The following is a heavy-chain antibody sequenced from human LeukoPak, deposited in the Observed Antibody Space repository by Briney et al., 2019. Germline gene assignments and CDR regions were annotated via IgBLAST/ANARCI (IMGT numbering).Heavy chain of an antibody. CDR2: ISYDGSNK. V-gene: IGHV3-30-3*01. J-gene: IGHJ4*02. CDR3: ARSPRRGRWFGELTD. D-gene: IGHD3-10*01. Sequence: GGSLRLSCAASGFTFSSYAMRWVRQAPGKGLEWVAVISYDGSNKYYADSVKGRFTISRDNSKNTLYLQMNSLRAEDTAVYYCARSPRRGRWFGELTDWGQGTLVTVSS. CDR1: GFTFSSYA.